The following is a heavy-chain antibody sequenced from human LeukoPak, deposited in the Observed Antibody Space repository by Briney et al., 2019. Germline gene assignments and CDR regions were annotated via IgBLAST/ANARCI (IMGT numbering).Heavy chain of an antibody. CDR3: ARYGSGGKDGSENYYRRSYNSYHMDI. D-gene: IGHD3-10*01. V-gene: IGHV5-10-1*01. CDR2: IDPSDSYT. CDR1: GYSFTGYW. J-gene: IGHJ6*02. Sequence: GESLKISCKGSGYSFTGYWITWVRQMPGKGLEWVARIDPSDSYTDYSPSFQGRVTVSGDKSISTAYLQWSTLKASDTAIYYCARYGSGGKDGSENYYRRSYNSYHMDIWGQGTSVTVSS.